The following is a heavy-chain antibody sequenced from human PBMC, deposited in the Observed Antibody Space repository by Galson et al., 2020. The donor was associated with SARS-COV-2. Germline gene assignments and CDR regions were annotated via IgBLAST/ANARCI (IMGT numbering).Heavy chain of an antibody. J-gene: IGHJ6*02. CDR1: GGSITSYY. CDR3: ARDHRVRQWLAPPCAQYYYSGMDV. D-gene: IGHD6-19*01. Sequence: ETSETLSLTCTVSGGSITSYYWSWIRQPAGKGLEWIGRIYTSGSTTYNPSLKSRVTMSADTSKNQFSLKLSSVTAADTAVYYCARDHRVRQWLAPPCAQYYYSGMDVWGQGTTVTVSS. V-gene: IGHV4-4*07. CDR2: IYTSGST.